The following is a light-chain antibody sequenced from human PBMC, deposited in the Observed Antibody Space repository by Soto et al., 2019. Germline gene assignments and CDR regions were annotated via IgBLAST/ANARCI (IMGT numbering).Light chain of an antibody. J-gene: IGKJ3*01. CDR2: AAS. Sequence: DLQMTQSPSSLSASVGDRVSITCRASQNISNYLNWYQQKPGKAPKLLIYAASNLQSGVPSRFSGSGSGTDFSLTISSLQPEDFATYYCQQSYSTLFTFGPGTKVDIK. CDR1: QNISNY. V-gene: IGKV1-39*01. CDR3: QQSYSTLFT.